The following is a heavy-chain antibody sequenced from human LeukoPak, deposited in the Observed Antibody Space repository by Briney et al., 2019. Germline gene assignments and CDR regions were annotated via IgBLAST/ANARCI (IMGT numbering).Heavy chain of an antibody. J-gene: IGHJ4*02. CDR2: IYYSGST. D-gene: IGHD1-1*01. CDR3: ARVGRTTGLDY. Sequence: PSETLSLTCTVSGGSISSYYWSWIRQPPGKGLEWIGYIYYSGSTNYNPSLKSRVTISVGTSKNQFSLKLSSVTAADTAVYYCARVGRTTGLDYWGQGTLVTVSS. CDR1: GGSISSYY. V-gene: IGHV4-59*01.